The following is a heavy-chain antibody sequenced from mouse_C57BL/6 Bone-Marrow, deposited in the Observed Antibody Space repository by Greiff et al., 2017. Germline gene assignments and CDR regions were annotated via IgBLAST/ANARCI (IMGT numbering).Heavy chain of an antibody. CDR2: IYPGSGST. J-gene: IGHJ1*03. V-gene: IGHV1-55*01. CDR1: GYTFTSYW. CDR3: ARPCHSNYWYFDV. Sequence: QVQLQQSGAGLVKPGASLKLSCTASGYTFTSYWITWVKQTPGKGLEWVGDIYPGSGSTNYKDKFKGKATLTVDTSSSTAYMQLSSLTSEDSAVYDCARPCHSNYWYFDVWGTGTTVTVSS. D-gene: IGHD2-5*01.